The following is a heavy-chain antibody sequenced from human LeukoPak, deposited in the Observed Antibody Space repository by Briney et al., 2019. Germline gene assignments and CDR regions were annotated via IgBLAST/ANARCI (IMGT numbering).Heavy chain of an antibody. J-gene: IGHJ5*02. CDR2: ISAYNGNT. CDR3: ARGLYSNYGGGWFDP. V-gene: IGHV1-18*01. D-gene: IGHD4-11*01. Sequence: ASVKVSCKASGYTFTSYGISWVRQAPGQGLEWMGWISAYNGNTNYAQKLQGRVTMTTDTSTSTAYMELRSLRSDDTAVYYCARGLYSNYGGGWFDPWGQGTLVTVSS. CDR1: GYTFTSYG.